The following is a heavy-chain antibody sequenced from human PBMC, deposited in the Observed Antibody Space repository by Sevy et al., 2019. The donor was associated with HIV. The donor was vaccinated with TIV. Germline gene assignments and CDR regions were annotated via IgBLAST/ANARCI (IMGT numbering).Heavy chain of an antibody. CDR1: GFTLTFYV. D-gene: IGHD2-21*02. CDR2: ITNFGPKK. CDR3: ARVAVEYCTDDCYHRFDY. J-gene: IGHJ4*02. V-gene: IGHV3-30-3*01. Sequence: GGSLRLSCAASGFTLTFYVIHWVRQAPGKGLEWVALITNFGPKKNYADSVRARFPFSRDDSKKTAYLQWNNLRPDATAVYYCARVAVEYCTDDCYHRFDYWGQGTQVTVSS.